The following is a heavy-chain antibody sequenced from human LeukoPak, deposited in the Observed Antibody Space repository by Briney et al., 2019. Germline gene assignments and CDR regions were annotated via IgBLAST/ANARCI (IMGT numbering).Heavy chain of an antibody. J-gene: IGHJ4*02. D-gene: IGHD3-10*01. Sequence: PGGSLRLSCAASGFTFSSYDMSWVRQAPGKGLEWVSSISGSGGSTYYADSVKGRFTISRDNAKNTLYLQMNSLRAEDTAVYYCARDWTYYYGSGNGYWGQGTLVTVSS. CDR3: ARDWTYYYGSGNGY. CDR1: GFTFSSYD. V-gene: IGHV3-23*01. CDR2: ISGSGGST.